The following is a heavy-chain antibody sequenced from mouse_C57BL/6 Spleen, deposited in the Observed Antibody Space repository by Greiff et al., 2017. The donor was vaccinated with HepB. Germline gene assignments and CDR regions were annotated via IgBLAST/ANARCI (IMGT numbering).Heavy chain of an antibody. V-gene: IGHV1-26*01. CDR1: GYTFTDYY. CDR3: ARIGGDYAMDY. J-gene: IGHJ4*01. CDR2: INPNNGGT. Sequence: EVQLQQSGPELVKPGASVKISCKASGYTFTDYYMNWVKQSHGKSLEWIGDINPNNGGTSYNQKFKGKATLTVDKSSSTAYMELRSLTSEDSAVYYCARIGGDYAMDYWGQGTSVTVSS.